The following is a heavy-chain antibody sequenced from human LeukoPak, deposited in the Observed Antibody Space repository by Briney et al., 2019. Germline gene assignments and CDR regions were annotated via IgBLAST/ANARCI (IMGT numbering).Heavy chain of an antibody. D-gene: IGHD3-10*01. V-gene: IGHV3-21*01. CDR2: ISGSSSDI. Sequence: GGSLRLSCAASGFTFSSYAMNWVRQARGKGLEWVSSISGSSSDIYYADSVKGRFTISRDNSKNTLYLEMNSLRAEDTAVYYCAKDIGSYYDYWGQGILVTVSS. CDR1: GFTFSSYA. CDR3: AKDIGSYYDY. J-gene: IGHJ4*02.